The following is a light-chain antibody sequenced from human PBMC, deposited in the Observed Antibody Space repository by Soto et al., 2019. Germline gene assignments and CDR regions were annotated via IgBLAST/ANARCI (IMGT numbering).Light chain of an antibody. CDR2: GST. CDR3: AAWDDILSGPL. CDR1: SSNTGGLY. V-gene: IGLV1-47*01. J-gene: IGLJ2*01. Sequence: QSVLAQPPSASGTPGQTVTISCSGSSSNTGGLYVNWYQHLPGMAPKLLIYGSTQRPSGVPDRISGSKSGTSASLAISGLRSEDEADYYCAAWDDILSGPLFGGGTKLTVL.